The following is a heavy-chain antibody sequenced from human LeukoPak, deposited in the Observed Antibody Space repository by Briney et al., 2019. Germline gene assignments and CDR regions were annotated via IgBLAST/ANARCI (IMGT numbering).Heavy chain of an antibody. CDR1: GGTFSSYA. D-gene: IGHD3-16*02. CDR3: ARVDRIMITFGGVIVFDY. V-gene: IGHV1-69*04. Sequence: SVKVSCKASGGTFSSYAISWVRQAPGQGLEWMGRIIPILGIANYAQKFQGRVTITADKSTSTAYMELSSLRSEDTAVYYCARVDRIMITFGGVIVFDYWGQGTLVTVSS. CDR2: IIPILGIA. J-gene: IGHJ4*02.